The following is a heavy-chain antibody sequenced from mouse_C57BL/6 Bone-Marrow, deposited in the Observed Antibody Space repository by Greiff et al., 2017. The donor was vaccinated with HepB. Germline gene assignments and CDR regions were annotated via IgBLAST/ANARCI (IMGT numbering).Heavy chain of an antibody. CDR2: ISSGGSYT. Sequence: EVMLVESGGDLVKPGGSLKLSCAASGFTFSSYGMSWVRQTPDKRLEWVATISSGGSYTYYPDSVKGRFTISRDNAKNTLYLQMGSLKSEDTAMYYCARLGFDYWGQGTTLTVSS. CDR1: GFTFSSYG. V-gene: IGHV5-6*01. CDR3: ARLGFDY. J-gene: IGHJ2*01.